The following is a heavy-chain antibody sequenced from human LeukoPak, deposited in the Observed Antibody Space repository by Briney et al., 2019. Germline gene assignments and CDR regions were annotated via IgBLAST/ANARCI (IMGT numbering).Heavy chain of an antibody. CDR1: GYTFTSYD. D-gene: IGHD4-17*01. Sequence: GASVKVSCKASGYTFTSYDINWVRQATGQGLEWMGWMNPNSGNTGYAQKFQGRVTMTRDTSISTAYMELTGLTSDDTAVYYCASRSSTVAKFPFHYWGQGTLVTVSS. J-gene: IGHJ4*02. CDR3: ASRSSTVAKFPFHY. CDR2: MNPNSGNT. V-gene: IGHV1-8*02.